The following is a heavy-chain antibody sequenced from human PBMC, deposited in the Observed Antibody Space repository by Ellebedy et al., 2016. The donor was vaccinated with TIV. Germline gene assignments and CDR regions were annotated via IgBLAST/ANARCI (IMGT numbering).Heavy chain of an antibody. Sequence: GESLKISCAASGFIFTNYALHWVRQAPGKGLEWVSAISGSGGSTYYADSVKGRFTISRDNSKNTLYLQMNSLRAEDTAVYYWAKEQGGIQLWWPFDYWGQGTLVTVSS. V-gene: IGHV3-23*01. D-gene: IGHD5-18*01. CDR1: GFIFTNYA. CDR3: AKEQGGIQLWWPFDY. J-gene: IGHJ4*02. CDR2: ISGSGGST.